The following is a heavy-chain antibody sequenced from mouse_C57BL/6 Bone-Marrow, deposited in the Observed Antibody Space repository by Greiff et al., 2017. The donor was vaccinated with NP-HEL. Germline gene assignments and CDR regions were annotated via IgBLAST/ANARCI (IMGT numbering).Heavy chain of an antibody. V-gene: IGHV1-26*01. J-gene: IGHJ2*01. CDR2: INPNNGGT. CDR3: ARSDQGYFDY. Sequence: VQLQQSGPELVKPGASVKISCKASGYTFTDYYMNWVKQSHGKSLEWIGDINPNNGGTSYNQKFKGKATLTVDKSSSTAYMQLSSLTSEDSAVYFCARSDQGYFDYWGQGTTLTVSS. CDR1: GYTFTDYY.